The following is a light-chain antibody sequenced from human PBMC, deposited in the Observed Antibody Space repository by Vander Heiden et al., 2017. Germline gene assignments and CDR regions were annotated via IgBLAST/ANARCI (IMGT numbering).Light chain of an antibody. CDR3: QQYGSSPQT. Sequence: EIVLTQSPGTLSLSPGARATLTCMASQSVSSSYLAVYQQKPGHAPRLLSYGASSRATGIPDRFSGSGSGTDFTLTISRLEPEDFAVYYCQQYGSSPQTFGQGTKVEIK. CDR1: QSVSSSY. CDR2: GAS. J-gene: IGKJ1*01. V-gene: IGKV3-20*01.